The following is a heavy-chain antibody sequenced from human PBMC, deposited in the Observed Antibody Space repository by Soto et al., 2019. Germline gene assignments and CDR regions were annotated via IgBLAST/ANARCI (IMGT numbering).Heavy chain of an antibody. CDR3: ARSIAARHFDY. D-gene: IGHD6-6*01. J-gene: IGHJ4*02. CDR2: IYYSGST. Sequence: SETLSLTCTVSGGSVSSGSYYWNWIRQPPGKGLEWIGYIYYSGSTNYSPSLKSRVTMSLDTSKNQFSLKLSSVTAADTAVYYCARSIAARHFDYWGQGTLVTVS. CDR1: GGSVSSGSYY. V-gene: IGHV4-61*01.